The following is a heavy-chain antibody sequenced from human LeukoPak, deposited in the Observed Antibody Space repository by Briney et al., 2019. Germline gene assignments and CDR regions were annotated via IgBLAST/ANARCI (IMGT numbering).Heavy chain of an antibody. CDR1: GYTFTTYD. CDR3: ARGTIVELPATSYYYYGMDV. V-gene: IGHV1-8*01. J-gene: IGHJ6*02. D-gene: IGHD2-2*01. Sequence: ASVKVSCKTSGYTFTTYDINWVRQATGQGLEWVGWMNPNSGNTGYAQEFQGRVTMTRNTSISTAYMELSSLRSEDTAVYYCARGTIVELPATSYYYYGMDVWGQGTTVTVSS. CDR2: MNPNSGNT.